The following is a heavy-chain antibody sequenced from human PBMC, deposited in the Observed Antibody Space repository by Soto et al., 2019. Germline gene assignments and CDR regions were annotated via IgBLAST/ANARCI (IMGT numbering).Heavy chain of an antibody. V-gene: IGHV2-5*02. CDR2: IYWDDDK. J-gene: IGHJ4*02. CDR1: GFSLSTSGVG. D-gene: IGHD6-13*01. CDR3: AHTATPYGRSSSWYY. Sequence: QITLKESGPTLVKPTQTLTLTCTFSGFSLSTSGVGVGWIRQPPGKALEWLALIYWDDDKRYSPSLKSRLTITMDTSKNQAVLTMTNMDPVDTATYYCAHTATPYGRSSSWYYWGQGTLVTVSS.